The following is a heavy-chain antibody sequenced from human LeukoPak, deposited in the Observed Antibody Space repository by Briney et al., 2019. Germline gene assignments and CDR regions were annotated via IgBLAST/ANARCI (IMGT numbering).Heavy chain of an antibody. CDR3: ANGGTYSSGP. CDR2: IKPDGSAQ. V-gene: IGHV3-7*01. CDR1: GFTFSNYW. Sequence: GGSLRLSCAASGFTFSNYWMSWVRQAPGKGLEWVATIKPDGSAQYYVDSVKGRLTISRDNAKNSLFLQINSLRAEDTAVYYCANGGTYSSGPWGQGTLVTVSS. J-gene: IGHJ5*02. D-gene: IGHD3-22*01.